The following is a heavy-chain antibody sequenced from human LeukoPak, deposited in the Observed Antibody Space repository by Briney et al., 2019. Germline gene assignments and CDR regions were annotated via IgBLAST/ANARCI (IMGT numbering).Heavy chain of an antibody. D-gene: IGHD2-2*03. CDR2: INHSGST. CDR3: ASRGVDIVVVPAATYNWFDP. Sequence: SETLSLTCAVYGGSFSGYYWSWIRQPPGKGLEWIGEINHSGSTNYNPSLKSRVTISVDTSKNQFSLKLSSVTAADTAVYYCASRGVDIVVVPAATYNWFDPWGQGTLVTVSS. J-gene: IGHJ5*02. CDR1: GGSFSGYY. V-gene: IGHV4-34*01.